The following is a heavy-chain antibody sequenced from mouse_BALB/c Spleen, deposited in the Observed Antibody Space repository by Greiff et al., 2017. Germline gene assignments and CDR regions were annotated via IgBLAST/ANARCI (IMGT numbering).Heavy chain of an antibody. CDR1: GFTFSSYA. D-gene: IGHD1-1*01. Sequence: EVKLQESGGGLVKPGGSLKLSCAASGFTFSSYAMSWVRQTPEKRLEWVASISSGGSTYYPDSVKGRFTISRDNARNILYLQMSSLRSEDTAMYYCARASITTVVGYYAMDYWGQGTSVTVSS. CDR3: ARASITTVVGYYAMDY. J-gene: IGHJ4*01. V-gene: IGHV5-6-5*01. CDR2: ISSGGST.